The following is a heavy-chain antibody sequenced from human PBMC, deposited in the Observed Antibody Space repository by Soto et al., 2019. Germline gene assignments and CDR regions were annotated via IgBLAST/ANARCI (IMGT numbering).Heavy chain of an antibody. J-gene: IGHJ5*02. V-gene: IGHV3-64*01. CDR2: ISSNGGST. CDR1: GFTFSSYA. Sequence: GGSLRLSCAASGFTFSSYAMHWVRQAPGKGLEYVSAISSNGGSTYYANSVKGRFTISRDNSKNTLYLQMGSLRAEDMAVYYCARSPTITNWFDPWGQGTLVTVSS. CDR3: ARSPTITNWFDP. D-gene: IGHD3-9*01.